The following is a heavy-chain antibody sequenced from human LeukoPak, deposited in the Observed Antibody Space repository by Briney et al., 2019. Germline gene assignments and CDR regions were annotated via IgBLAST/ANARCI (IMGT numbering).Heavy chain of an antibody. J-gene: IGHJ4*02. Sequence: PGGSLRLSCAASGFTFSNAWMSWVRQAPGKGLEWVGRIKSKTDGGTTDYAAPVKGRFTISRDDSKNTLYPQMNSLKTEDTAVYYCTTDLGSIAAAGFFDYWGQGTLVTVSS. CDR3: TTDLGSIAAAGFFDY. D-gene: IGHD6-13*01. CDR1: GFTFSNAW. CDR2: IKSKTDGGTT. V-gene: IGHV3-15*01.